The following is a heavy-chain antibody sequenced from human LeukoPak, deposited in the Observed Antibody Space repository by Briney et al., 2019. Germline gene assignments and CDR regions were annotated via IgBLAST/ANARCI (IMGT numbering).Heavy chain of an antibody. J-gene: IGHJ4*02. CDR2: ISSSSSYI. Sequence: PGGSLRLSCAASGFIFSSYSMNWVRQAPGKGLEWVSSISSSSSYIYYADSVKGRFTISRDNAKNSLYLQMNSLRAEDTAVYYCARDETSMGIQLWSWPFDYWGQGTLVTVSS. V-gene: IGHV3-21*01. CDR3: ARDETSMGIQLWSWPFDY. D-gene: IGHD5-18*01. CDR1: GFIFSSYS.